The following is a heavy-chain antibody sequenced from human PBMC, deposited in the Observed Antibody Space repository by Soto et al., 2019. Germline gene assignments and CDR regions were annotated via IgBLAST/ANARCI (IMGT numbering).Heavy chain of an antibody. V-gene: IGHV4-31*03. Sequence: QVQLQEAGPGPVKPSQTLSLPCPFSGGSISRGGYYWSWIRQHPGKGLGWNGYIYYSGSTSYNPSLKRRVTISVDTSKNQFSLKLSSVTAADTAVYYCASIGSSAHGEFSDWGQGTLVTVSS. CDR1: GGSISRGGYY. CDR3: ASIGSSAHGEFSD. J-gene: IGHJ4*02. D-gene: IGHD3-10*01. CDR2: IYYSGST.